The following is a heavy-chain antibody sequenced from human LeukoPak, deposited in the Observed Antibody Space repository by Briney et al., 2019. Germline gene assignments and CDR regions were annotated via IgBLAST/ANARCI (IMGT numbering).Heavy chain of an antibody. D-gene: IGHD4-17*01. Sequence: SGPTLMNPTRTLTLTFTFSGFSLSTSGVGVGWIRQPRGKALEWLSLIYWDDDKRYSPSLRSRLTITKDTSKNQVVLTMTNMDPVDTATYYCAHLYGDYVPFDYWGQGTLVTVSS. V-gene: IGHV2-5*02. CDR2: IYWDDDK. J-gene: IGHJ4*02. CDR3: AHLYGDYVPFDY. CDR1: GFSLSTSGVG.